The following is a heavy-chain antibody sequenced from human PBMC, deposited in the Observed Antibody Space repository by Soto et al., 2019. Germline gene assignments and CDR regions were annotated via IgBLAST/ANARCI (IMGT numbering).Heavy chain of an antibody. CDR2: IFPGDSDT. V-gene: IGHV5-51*01. J-gene: IGHJ4*02. CDR3: SRIGYCSGGSCHNRGGFYY. CDR1: GYRFSNFW. Sequence: PGESLKISCKGSGYRFSNFWIAWVRQMPGKGLEWMGSIFPGDSDTRFSPSLQGQVTISADKSINTANPEWSSLKASDSALYYCSRIGYCSGGSCHNRGGFYYWGQGTLVTVSS. D-gene: IGHD2-15*01.